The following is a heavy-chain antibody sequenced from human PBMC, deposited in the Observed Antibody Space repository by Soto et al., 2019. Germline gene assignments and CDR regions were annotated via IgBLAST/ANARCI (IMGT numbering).Heavy chain of an antibody. CDR2: INPNSGGT. J-gene: IGHJ4*02. CDR1: GYTFTGYY. V-gene: IGHV1-2*04. Sequence: ASVKVSCKASGYTFTGYYMHWVRQAPGQGLEWMGWINPNSGGTNYAQKFQGWVTMTRDTSISTAYMELSRLRSDDTAVYYCARAYSSSWYQGPFDYWGQGTLVTVSS. CDR3: ARAYSSSWYQGPFDY. D-gene: IGHD6-13*01.